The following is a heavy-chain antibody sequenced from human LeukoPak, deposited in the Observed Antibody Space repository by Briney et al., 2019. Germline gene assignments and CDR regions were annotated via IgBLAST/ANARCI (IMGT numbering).Heavy chain of an antibody. Sequence: PSETLSLTCTVSGGSISSYYWSWIRQPAGKGLEWIGRFYSGGGTDYSPSLKSRVTMSVDTSKNQFSLKLSSVTAADTAVYYCARVYSGYDLPGSLANYYFDYWGQGTLVTVSS. V-gene: IGHV4-4*07. CDR3: ARVYSGYDLPGSLANYYFDY. D-gene: IGHD5-12*01. CDR2: FYSGGGT. J-gene: IGHJ4*02. CDR1: GGSISSYY.